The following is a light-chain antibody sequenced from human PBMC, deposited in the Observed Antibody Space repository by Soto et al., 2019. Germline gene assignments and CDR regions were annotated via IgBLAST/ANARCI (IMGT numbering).Light chain of an antibody. CDR1: SSDVGGYNY. CDR2: DVS. J-gene: IGLJ2*01. CDR3: RSYTSSSTVV. V-gene: IGLV2-14*01. Sequence: QSALTQPASVSGSPGQSITISCTGTSSDVGGYNYVSWYQQHPGKAPKLMIYDVSNRPSGVSNRFSGSKSGNTASLTISGLQAAYEADYYCRSYTSSSTVVFGGGTQLTVL.